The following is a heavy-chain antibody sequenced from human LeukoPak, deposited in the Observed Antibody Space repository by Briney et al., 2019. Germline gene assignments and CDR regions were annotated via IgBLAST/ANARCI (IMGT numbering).Heavy chain of an antibody. J-gene: IGHJ4*02. D-gene: IGHD3-22*01. V-gene: IGHV1-69*13. CDR1: GGTFSSYA. CDR3: ARSFYYDSNGYLDY. Sequence: SVKVSCKASGGTFSSYAISWVRQAPGQGLEWMGGIIPIFGTANYAQKFQGRVTITADESTSTAYMELSSLRSEDTAVYYCARSFYYDSNGYLDYWGQGTLVTVSS. CDR2: IIPIFGTA.